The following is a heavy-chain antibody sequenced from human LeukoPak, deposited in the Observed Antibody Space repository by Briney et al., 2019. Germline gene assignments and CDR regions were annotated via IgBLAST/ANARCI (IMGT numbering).Heavy chain of an antibody. CDR3: ARSVLVMAFDI. V-gene: IGHV4-30-4*01. CDR1: GGSINSGDYY. Sequence: SETLSLTCTVSGGSINSGDYYWSWIRQPPGKGLEWIGYIYYSGSTYYNPSLKSRVTISVDTSKNQFSLKLSSVTAADTAVYYCARSVLVMAFDIWGQGTMVTVSS. CDR2: IYYSGST. J-gene: IGHJ3*02. D-gene: IGHD3-9*01.